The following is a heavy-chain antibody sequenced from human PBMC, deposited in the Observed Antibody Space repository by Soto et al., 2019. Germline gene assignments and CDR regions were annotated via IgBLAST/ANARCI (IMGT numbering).Heavy chain of an antibody. V-gene: IGHV3-30-3*01. CDR3: ARAGVVPAAIRISASYYYYYYGMDV. J-gene: IGHJ6*02. D-gene: IGHD2-2*01. Sequence: HPGGSLRLSCAASGFTFSSYAMHWVRQAPGKGLEWVAVISYDGSNKYYADSVKGRFTISRDNSKNTLYLQMNSLRAEDTAVYYCARAGVVPAAIRISASYYYYYYGMDVWGQGTTVTVSS. CDR2: ISYDGSNK. CDR1: GFTFSSYA.